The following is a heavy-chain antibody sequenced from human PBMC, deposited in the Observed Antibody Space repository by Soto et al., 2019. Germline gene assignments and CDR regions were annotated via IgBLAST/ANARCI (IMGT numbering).Heavy chain of an antibody. Sequence: ASVKVSCKASGYAFTWFNIHWVRQAPGQRLEWMGWINAGNGNTNYAQKLQGRVTMTTDTSTSTAYMELRSLRSDDTAVYYCARDYYGSGRLNAHNWFDPWGQGTLVTVSS. D-gene: IGHD3-10*01. J-gene: IGHJ5*02. CDR3: ARDYYGSGRLNAHNWFDP. V-gene: IGHV1-3*01. CDR2: INAGNGNT. CDR1: GYAFTWFN.